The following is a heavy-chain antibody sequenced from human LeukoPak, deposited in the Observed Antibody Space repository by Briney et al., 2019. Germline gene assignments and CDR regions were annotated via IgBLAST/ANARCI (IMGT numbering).Heavy chain of an antibody. D-gene: IGHD3-9*01. J-gene: IGHJ4*02. V-gene: IGHV4-39*07. CDR3: ARADYDILTGYYYYFDY. Sequence: SETLSLTCTVSGGSISSSSYYWGWIRQPPGKGLEWIGSIYYSGSTYYNPSLKSRVTISVDTSKNQFSLKLSSVTGADTAVYYCARADYDILTGYYYYFDYWGQGTLVTVSS. CDR1: GGSISSSSYY. CDR2: IYYSGST.